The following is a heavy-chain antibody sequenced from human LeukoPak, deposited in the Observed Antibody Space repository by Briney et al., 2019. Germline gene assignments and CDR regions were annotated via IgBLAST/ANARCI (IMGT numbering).Heavy chain of an antibody. Sequence: SETLSLTCTVSGGSISDVYSYWGWIRQPPGKGLEWIGSIYYTGSTFYNPSLKSRVTMSVDTTKNQFSLRKSSVIAGDTAIFYCGKTLLNGDAFDIWGQGTMVTVSS. CDR2: IYYTGST. D-gene: IGHD2-8*01. V-gene: IGHV4-39*01. CDR1: GGSISDVYSY. CDR3: GKTLLNGDAFDI. J-gene: IGHJ3*02.